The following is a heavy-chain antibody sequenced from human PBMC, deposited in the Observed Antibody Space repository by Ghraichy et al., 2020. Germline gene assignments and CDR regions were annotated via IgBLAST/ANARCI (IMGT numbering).Heavy chain of an antibody. J-gene: IGHJ4*02. Sequence: ASVKVSCKASGNTFTGYYMHWVRQAPGQGLEWMGWNNPNSGGTNYAQKFQGRVTMTRDTSISTAYMELSRLRSDDTAVYYCARDLAVVVVTAMDFDYWGQGTLVTVSS. CDR2: NNPNSGGT. D-gene: IGHD2-21*02. CDR1: GNTFTGYY. CDR3: ARDLAVVVVTAMDFDY. V-gene: IGHV1-2*02.